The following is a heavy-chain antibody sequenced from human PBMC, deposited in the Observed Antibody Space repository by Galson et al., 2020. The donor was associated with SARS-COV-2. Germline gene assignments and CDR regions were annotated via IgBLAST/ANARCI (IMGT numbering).Heavy chain of an antibody. CDR3: VRGRGADYRSDY. D-gene: IGHD4-4*01. CDR1: GGSFSGYY. CDR2: INHSGST. Sequence: SETLSLTCAVYGGSFSGYYWNWIRQPPGMGLEWIGEINHSGSTNYNPSLKSRVIISVDTSKSQFSLKLSSVTAADTAVYYCVRGRGADYRSDYWGQGTLVTVSS. V-gene: IGHV4-34*01. J-gene: IGHJ4*02.